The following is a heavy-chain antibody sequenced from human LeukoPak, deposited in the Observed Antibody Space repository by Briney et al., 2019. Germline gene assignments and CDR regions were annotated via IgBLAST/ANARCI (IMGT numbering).Heavy chain of an antibody. D-gene: IGHD3-22*01. J-gene: IGHJ5*02. CDR1: GFTFRNSA. V-gene: IGHV3-30*04. CDR3: ARESGFMMVGEINADNWFDP. Sequence: GGSLRLSCAGAGFTFRNSAFHWVRQAPGKGLDWVAVISDDGSKRFYAGSVKGRFTIPRDNSKDTLYLHMKTLRPEDTAVYYCARESGFMMVGEINADNWFDPWGQGTPVTVSS. CDR2: ISDDGSKR.